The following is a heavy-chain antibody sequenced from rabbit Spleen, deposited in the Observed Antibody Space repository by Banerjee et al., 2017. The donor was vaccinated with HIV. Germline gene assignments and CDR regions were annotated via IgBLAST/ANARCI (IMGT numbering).Heavy chain of an antibody. D-gene: IGHD4-1*01. CDR2: IYAGSSSGFT. CDR1: GFSFSSNYY. CDR3: ARDGAGSYNL. Sequence: QEQLVESGGDLVKPEGSLTLTCTASGFSFSSNYYINWVRQAPGKGLEWIACIYAGSSSGFTYSASWAKSRFTITRSTSLNTVTLQLNSLTAADTATYFCARDGAGSYNLWGPGTLVTVS. V-gene: IGHV1S45*01. J-gene: IGHJ4*01.